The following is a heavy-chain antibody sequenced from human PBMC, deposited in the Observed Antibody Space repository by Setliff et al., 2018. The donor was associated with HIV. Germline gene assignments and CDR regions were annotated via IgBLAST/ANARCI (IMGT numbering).Heavy chain of an antibody. V-gene: IGHV4-4*09. CDR3: ARYYSSGWRQANDAFDI. CDR2: IYSSGTT. J-gene: IGHJ3*02. Sequence: PSETLSLTCSVSGGSISSYYWSWIRQPPGKGLEWIGYIYSSGTTNYNPSLKSRVTMSVDTSKNQFSLKLSSVTAADMAVYYCARYYSSGWRQANDAFDIWGQGTMVTVSS. D-gene: IGHD6-19*01. CDR1: GGSISSYY.